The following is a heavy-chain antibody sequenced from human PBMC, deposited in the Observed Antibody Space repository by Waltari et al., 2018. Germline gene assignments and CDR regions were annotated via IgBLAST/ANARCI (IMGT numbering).Heavy chain of an antibody. CDR3: TRKPLGGNPDY. CDR2: IRSKAYGGTT. Sequence: EVQLVESGGGLVQPGRSLRLSCTASGFTFGDYAMSWVRQAPGKGLEGVGFIRSKAYGGTTEYAASVKGRFTISRDDSKSIAYLQINSLKTEDTAVYYCTRKPLGGNPDYWGQGTLVTVSS. J-gene: IGHJ4*02. CDR1: GFTFGDYA. V-gene: IGHV3-49*04. D-gene: IGHD2-15*01.